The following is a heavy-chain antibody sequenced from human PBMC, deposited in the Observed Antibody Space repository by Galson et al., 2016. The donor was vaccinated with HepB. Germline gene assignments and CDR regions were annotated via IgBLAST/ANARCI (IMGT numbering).Heavy chain of an antibody. V-gene: IGHV1-69*01. J-gene: IGHJ6*03. CDR3: ARDRDSDIDDYYYMDV. Sequence: SCKASGGTFSTYAITWVRQAPGQGLEWMGGIIPIFGTTIYAQKFQGRVTITADESTGTAYMELSSLRSEDTAVYYCARDRDSDIDDYYYMDVWGTGTTVTVSS. CDR1: GGTFSTYA. CDR2: IIPIFGTT.